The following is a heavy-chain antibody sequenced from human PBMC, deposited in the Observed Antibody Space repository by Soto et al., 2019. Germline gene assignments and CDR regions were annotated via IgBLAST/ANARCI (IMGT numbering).Heavy chain of an antibody. CDR1: GYTFTSYA. D-gene: IGHD1-7*01. J-gene: IGHJ4*02. CDR2: INAGNGNT. CDR3: ARQIDGNYGYYFDY. Sequence: ASVKVSCKASGYTFTSYAMHWVRQAPGQRLEWMGWINAGNGNTKYSQKFQGRVTITRDTSASTAYMELSSLRSEDTAVYYCARQIDGNYGYYFDYWGQGTLVTVSS. V-gene: IGHV1-3*01.